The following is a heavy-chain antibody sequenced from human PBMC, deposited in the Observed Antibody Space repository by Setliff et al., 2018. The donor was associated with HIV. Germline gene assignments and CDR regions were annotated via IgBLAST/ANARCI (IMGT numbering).Heavy chain of an antibody. V-gene: IGHV4-39*01. Sequence: NPSETLSLTCTLSDASYSGTNHYWGWIRQPPGKGLEWIGSIDDSGMTYHSPSLRSRVTSSVDPSKIQFSLKLSSVAAADTAVYYCVRQAFYYASGTYSHFYMDVWGKGIAVTVSS. CDR2: IDDSGMT. J-gene: IGHJ6*03. CDR3: VRQAFYYASGTYSHFYMDV. D-gene: IGHD3-10*01. CDR1: DASYSGTNHY.